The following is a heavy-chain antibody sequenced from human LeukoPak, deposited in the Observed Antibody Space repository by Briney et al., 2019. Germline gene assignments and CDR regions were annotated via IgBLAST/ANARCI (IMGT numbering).Heavy chain of an antibody. V-gene: IGHV5-51*01. D-gene: IGHD3-22*01. Sequence: GESLKISCKGSGYSFTSYWIDWVRQMPGKGLEWMGIIYPGDSDTRYSPSFQGQVTISADKSISTAYLQWSSLKASDTAMYYCARRTYYYDSSGYYYYYFDYWGQGTLVTVSS. CDR2: IYPGDSDT. CDR3: ARRTYYYDSSGYYYYYFDY. J-gene: IGHJ4*02. CDR1: GYSFTSYW.